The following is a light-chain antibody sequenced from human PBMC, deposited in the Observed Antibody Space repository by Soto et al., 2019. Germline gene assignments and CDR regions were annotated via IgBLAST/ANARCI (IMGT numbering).Light chain of an antibody. J-gene: IGKJ1*01. CDR2: GAS. Sequence: EIVLTQSPGTLSLSPGERATLSCRASQNVISDYLAWYQQRPGQPPRLLMYGASTRATGIPDRFSGSGSETDFTLTISGLEPEDFAVYYCQQYNGDSRGFGQGTKVELK. CDR3: QQYNGDSRG. CDR1: QNVISDY. V-gene: IGKV3-20*01.